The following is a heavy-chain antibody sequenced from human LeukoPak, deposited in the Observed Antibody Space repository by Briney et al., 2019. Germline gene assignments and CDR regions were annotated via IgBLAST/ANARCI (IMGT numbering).Heavy chain of an antibody. D-gene: IGHD6-19*01. V-gene: IGHV3-23*03. J-gene: IGHJ4*02. CDR1: GFSFSSFA. CDR2: FYGGGTNT. Sequence: GGSLRLSCVGSGFSFSSFAMTWVRQAPGKGLEWASLFYGGGTNTFYADSVKGRFTISRDDSKNMQFLEMDSLRPEDTAVYFCAKRITVAAGTYFDSWGQGTLVTVSS. CDR3: AKRITVAAGTYFDS.